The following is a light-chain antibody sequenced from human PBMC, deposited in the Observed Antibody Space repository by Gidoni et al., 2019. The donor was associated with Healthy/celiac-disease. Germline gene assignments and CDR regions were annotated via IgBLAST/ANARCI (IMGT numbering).Light chain of an antibody. CDR3: QQYYSTPRT. J-gene: IGKJ2*02. CDR1: QSVLYSSNNKNY. V-gene: IGKV4-1*01. Sequence: DIVMTQSPDSLAVSLGERATINCQSSQSVLYSSNNKNYLAWYQQKPGPPPKLLIYWASTRESGVPDRFSGSGSGTDFTLTISSLQAEDVAVYYCQQYYSTPRTFGQXTKLEIK. CDR2: WAS.